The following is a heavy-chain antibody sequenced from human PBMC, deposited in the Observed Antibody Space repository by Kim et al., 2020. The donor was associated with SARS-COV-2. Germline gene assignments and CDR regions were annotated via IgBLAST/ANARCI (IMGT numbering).Heavy chain of an antibody. D-gene: IGHD5-12*01. V-gene: IGHV3-49*03. CDR2: TRSKAYGGTT. J-gene: IGHJ6*02. CDR1: GFTFGDYA. Sequence: GGSLRLSCTASGFTFGDYAMSWFRQAPGKGLEWVGFTRSKAYGGTTEYSASVKGRFTISRDDSKSIAYLQMNSLKTEDTAVYYCTREKRWLQKSGGMDVWGQGTTVTVSS. CDR3: TREKRWLQKSGGMDV.